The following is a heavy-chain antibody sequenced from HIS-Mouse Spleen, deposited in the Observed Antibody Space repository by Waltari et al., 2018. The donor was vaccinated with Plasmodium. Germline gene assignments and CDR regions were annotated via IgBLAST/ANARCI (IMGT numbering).Heavy chain of an antibody. D-gene: IGHD7-27*01. V-gene: IGHV3-23*01. J-gene: IGHJ4*02. CDR2: ISGSGSST. Sequence: EVQLLESGGGLVHPGGALRLSCAASGFTVGRYALRWVRPAPGKGREWVSAISGSGSSTYYAVSVKGRITISRDNSKNTLYLQMNSLRAEDTAVYYCAKSSKGAGDLWDYWGQGTLVTVSS. CDR1: GFTVGRYA. CDR3: AKSSKGAGDLWDY.